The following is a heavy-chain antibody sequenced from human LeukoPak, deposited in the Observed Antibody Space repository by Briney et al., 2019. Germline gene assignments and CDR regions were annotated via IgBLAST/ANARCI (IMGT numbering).Heavy chain of an antibody. Sequence: GESLKISCKGSGYSFTSYWIGWVRQMPGKGLEWMGIIYPGDSDTRYSPSFQGQVTISADKSISTAYLQWSSLKASGTAVYYCARSNWELDDAFDIWGQGTMVTVSS. V-gene: IGHV5-51*01. CDR1: GYSFTSYW. CDR3: ARSNWELDDAFDI. J-gene: IGHJ3*02. D-gene: IGHD1-26*01. CDR2: IYPGDSDT.